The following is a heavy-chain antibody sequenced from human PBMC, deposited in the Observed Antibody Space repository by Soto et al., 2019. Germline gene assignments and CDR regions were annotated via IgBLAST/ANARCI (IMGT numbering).Heavy chain of an antibody. CDR2: IYHSGST. CDR3: ARVPDV. V-gene: IGHV4-30-2*01. Sequence: PSETLSLTCAVSRGSISSGGYSWTWIRQPPGKGLEWIGYIYHSGSTYYNPSLKSRVTISVDRSKNQFSLKLSSVTAADTAVYYCARVPDVWGQGTTVTVSS. CDR1: RGSISSGGYS. J-gene: IGHJ6*02.